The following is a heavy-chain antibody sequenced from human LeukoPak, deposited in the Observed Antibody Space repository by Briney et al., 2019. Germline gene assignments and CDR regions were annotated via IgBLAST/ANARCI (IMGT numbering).Heavy chain of an antibody. CDR2: IYYSGST. Sequence: PSQTLSLTCTVSGGSISSGDYYWGWIRQPPGKGLEWIGYIYYSGSTYYNPSLKSRVTISVDTSKNQFSLKLSSVTAADTAVYYCARVLRFLEWLNYYYYMDVWGKGTTVTVSS. V-gene: IGHV4-30-4*08. J-gene: IGHJ6*03. D-gene: IGHD3-3*01. CDR1: GGSISSGDYY. CDR3: ARVLRFLEWLNYYYYMDV.